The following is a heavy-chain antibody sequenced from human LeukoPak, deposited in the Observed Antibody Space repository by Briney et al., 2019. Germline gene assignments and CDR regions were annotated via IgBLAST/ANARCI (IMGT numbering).Heavy chain of an antibody. Sequence: GGSLRLSCAASGFTFSSYSMNWVRQAPGKGLEWVSSISSSSSYIYYADSVKGRFTISRDNAKNSLYLQMNSLRAEDTAVYYCAREFEVVATRSFDYWGQGTLVTVSS. V-gene: IGHV3-21*01. J-gene: IGHJ4*02. D-gene: IGHD1-26*01. CDR1: GFTFSSYS. CDR3: AREFEVVATRSFDY. CDR2: ISSSSSYI.